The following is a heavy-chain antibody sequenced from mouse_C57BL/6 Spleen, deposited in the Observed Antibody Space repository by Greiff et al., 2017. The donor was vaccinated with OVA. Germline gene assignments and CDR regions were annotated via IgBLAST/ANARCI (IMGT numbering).Heavy chain of an antibody. CDR1: GYSITSGYY. J-gene: IGHJ4*01. V-gene: IGHV3-6*01. Sequence: EVKLQESGPGLVKPSQSLSLTCSVTGYSITSGYYWNWIRQFPGNKLEWMGYISYDGSNNYNPSLKNRISITRDTSKNQFFLKLNSVTTEDTATYYCARDTTAYAMDYWGQGTSVTVSS. CDR2: ISYDGSN. D-gene: IGHD1-2*01. CDR3: ARDTTAYAMDY.